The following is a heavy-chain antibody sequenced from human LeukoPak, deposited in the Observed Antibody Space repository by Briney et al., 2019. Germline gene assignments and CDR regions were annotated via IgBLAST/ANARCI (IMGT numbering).Heavy chain of an antibody. Sequence: GGSLRLSCAASGFTFSNAWMSWVRQAPGKGLEWVGRIKSKTDGGTTDYAAPVKGRFTISRDDSKNTLYLQMNSLKTEDTAVYYCTSMSEGIAVAGSDYWGQGTLVTVSS. J-gene: IGHJ4*02. CDR1: GFTFSNAW. V-gene: IGHV3-15*01. D-gene: IGHD6-19*01. CDR3: TSMSEGIAVAGSDY. CDR2: IKSKTDGGTT.